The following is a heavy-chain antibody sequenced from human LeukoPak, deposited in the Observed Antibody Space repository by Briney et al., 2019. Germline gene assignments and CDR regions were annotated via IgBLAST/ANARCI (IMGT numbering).Heavy chain of an antibody. V-gene: IGHV3-20*04. D-gene: IGHD6-13*01. Sequence: GGPLRLSCAASGFTFDDYGMSWVRQAPGKGLEWVSGINWNGGSTGYADSVTGRFTISRDNAKNSLYLQMNSLRAEDTALYYCARGTLKAAATDFDYWGQGTLVTVSS. J-gene: IGHJ4*02. CDR1: GFTFDDYG. CDR2: INWNGGST. CDR3: ARGTLKAAATDFDY.